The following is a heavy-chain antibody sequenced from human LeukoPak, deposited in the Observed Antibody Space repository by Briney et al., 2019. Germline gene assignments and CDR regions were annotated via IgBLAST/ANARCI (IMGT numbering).Heavy chain of an antibody. J-gene: IGHJ4*02. CDR2: IYYSGNT. D-gene: IGHD5-12*01. Sequence: ETLSLTCTVSGGSISSSSYYWGWIRQPPGKGLEWIGSIYYSGNTYYNPSLKSRVTISADTSKGQFSLKLSSVTAADTAVYYCARYHGGYDDCWGQGALVTVSS. V-gene: IGHV4-39*07. CDR1: GGSISSSSYY. CDR3: ARYHGGYDDC.